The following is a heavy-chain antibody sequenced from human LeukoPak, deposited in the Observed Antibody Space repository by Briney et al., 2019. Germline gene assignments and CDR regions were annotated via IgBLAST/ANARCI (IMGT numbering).Heavy chain of an antibody. CDR3: ASASYYYDSSGYDY. J-gene: IGHJ4*02. CDR1: GYTFTSYG. Sequence: ASVKVSCKASGYTFTSYGISWVRQAPGQGLEWMGWISAYNGNTNYAQKLQGRVTMTTDTSTSTAYMELRSLRSDDTAVYYCASASYYYDSSGYDYWGQGTLVTVSS. V-gene: IGHV1-18*01. D-gene: IGHD3-22*01. CDR2: ISAYNGNT.